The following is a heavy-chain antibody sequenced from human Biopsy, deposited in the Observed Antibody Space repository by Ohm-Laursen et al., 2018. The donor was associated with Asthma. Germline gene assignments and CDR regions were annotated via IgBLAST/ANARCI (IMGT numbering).Heavy chain of an antibody. CDR3: ARCQVGYSSGWSLLLKKIYYSGMDV. J-gene: IGHJ6*02. D-gene: IGHD6-19*01. Sequence: CSVKVSCKAPGGTFSKFAISWVRQAPGQGLEWLGGIMTVFGTTNSAQQFQGRATITADESTSTAYMEVTSLRSEDTAIYYCARCQVGYSSGWSLLLKKIYYSGMDVWGQGTAVTVSS. V-gene: IGHV1-69*01. CDR2: IMTVFGTT. CDR1: GGTFSKFA.